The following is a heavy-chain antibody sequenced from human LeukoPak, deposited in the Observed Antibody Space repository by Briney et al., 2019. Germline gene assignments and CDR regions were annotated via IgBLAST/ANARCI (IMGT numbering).Heavy chain of an antibody. CDR1: VYTFSSFY. V-gene: IGHV1-46*01. Sequence: ASVKVSCKASVYTFSSFYMHGVPHAPGQGLEWMGIINPSSGSTSYAQKFQDRVSMTRDTSTSTVYMELSRLRCEDTAVYYCVREMGFRAGLDAFDIWGQGTMVTVSS. CDR2: INPSSGST. J-gene: IGHJ3*02. D-gene: IGHD6-19*01. CDR3: VREMGFRAGLDAFDI.